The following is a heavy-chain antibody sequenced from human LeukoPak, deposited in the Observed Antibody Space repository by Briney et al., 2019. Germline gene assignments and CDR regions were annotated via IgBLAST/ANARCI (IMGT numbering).Heavy chain of an antibody. Sequence: GGSLRLSCAASGFTFSDYWMTWVRQAPGKGLEWVANIKQDGSEGYYVDSVKGRFTVSRDNAKSSLYLQLNSLRAEDTAVYYCARYGIAAAGRGAFDIWGQGTMVTVSS. CDR3: ARYGIAAAGRGAFDI. CDR1: GFTFSDYW. J-gene: IGHJ3*02. D-gene: IGHD6-13*01. CDR2: IKQDGSEG. V-gene: IGHV3-7*01.